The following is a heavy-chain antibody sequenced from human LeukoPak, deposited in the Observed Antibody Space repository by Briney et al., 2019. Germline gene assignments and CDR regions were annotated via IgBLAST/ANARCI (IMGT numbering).Heavy chain of an antibody. V-gene: IGHV3-33*01. J-gene: IGHJ5*02. CDR3: ARDLHSNNSNPGWFDA. D-gene: IGHD4-11*01. CDR1: GFTFTTYG. CDR2: ICHDGSRQ. Sequence: GGSLRLSCAASGFTFTTYGIHWVRQAPGKGLEWVTLICHDGSRQYYADSVKGRFTISSDNSKSTVFLEMNGLRAEDTAVYYCARDLHSNNSNPGWFDAWGQGALVPVSA.